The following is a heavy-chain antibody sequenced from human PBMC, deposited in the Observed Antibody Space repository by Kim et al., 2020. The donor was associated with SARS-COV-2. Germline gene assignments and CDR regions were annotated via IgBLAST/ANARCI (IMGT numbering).Heavy chain of an antibody. CDR1: GGSISSSSYY. Sequence: SETLSLTCTVSGGSISSSSYYWGWIRQPPGKGLEWIGSIYYSGSTYYNPSLKSRVTISVDTSKNQFSLKLSSVTAADTAVYYCARRQVYYYGSGSYYDQALFDYWGQGTLVTVSS. CDR2: IYYSGST. CDR3: ARRQVYYYGSGSYYDQALFDY. J-gene: IGHJ4*02. V-gene: IGHV4-39*01. D-gene: IGHD3-10*01.